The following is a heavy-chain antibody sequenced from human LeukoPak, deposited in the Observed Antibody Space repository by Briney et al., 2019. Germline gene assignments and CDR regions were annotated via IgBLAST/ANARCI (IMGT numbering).Heavy chain of an antibody. V-gene: IGHV1-2*02. Sequence: ASVKVSCKASGYTFTGYYMHWVRQAPGQGLEWMGWINPNSGGTNYVQKFQGRVTMTRDTSISTAYMELSRLRSDDTAVYYRARAEGGTIFGVVISWGQGTLVTVSS. D-gene: IGHD3-3*01. CDR1: GYTFTGYY. CDR3: ARAEGGTIFGVVIS. CDR2: INPNSGGT. J-gene: IGHJ5*02.